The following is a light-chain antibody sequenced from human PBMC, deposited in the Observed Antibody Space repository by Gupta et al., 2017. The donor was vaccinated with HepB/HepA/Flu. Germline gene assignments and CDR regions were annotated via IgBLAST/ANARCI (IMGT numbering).Light chain of an antibody. J-gene: IGKJ2*01. CDR2: GAS. CDR3: QQDNNWPYT. V-gene: IGKV3-15*01. CDR1: QSVSSN. Sequence: EIVMTQSPATLSVSPGERATLSCRASQSVSSNLAWYQQKPGQAPRLLIYGASTRATGIPARFSGSGSGTEFTLTISSLHSEDFAVYYCQQDNNWPYTFGQGTKVEIK.